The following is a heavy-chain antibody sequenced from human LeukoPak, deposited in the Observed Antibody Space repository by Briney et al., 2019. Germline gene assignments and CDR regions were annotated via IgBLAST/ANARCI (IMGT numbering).Heavy chain of an antibody. CDR1: GFTFSRYG. CDR3: ARAADFGSGSYYRDAFDV. D-gene: IGHD3-10*01. J-gene: IGHJ3*01. V-gene: IGHV3-33*01. CDR2: TWYDGSNT. Sequence: PGGSLRLSCAAPGFTFSRYGMHWVRQAPGKGLEWVAVTWYDGSNTYYADSVKGRFTISRDNSKNTLYLQMSSLRADDTAVYYCARAADFGSGSYYRDAFDVWGHGTMVIVSS.